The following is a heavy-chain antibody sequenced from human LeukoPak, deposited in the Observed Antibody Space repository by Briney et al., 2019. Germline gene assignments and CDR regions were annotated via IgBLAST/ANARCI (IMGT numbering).Heavy chain of an antibody. CDR2: INPSGGST. Sequence: ASVKVSCKASGYTFTSYYMHWVRQAPGQGLEWMGIINPSGGSTSYAQKFQGRVTMTTDTSTSTAYMELRSLRSDDTAVYYCARDWAPLSGNYYDAWFDPWGQGTLVTVSS. CDR1: GYTFTSYY. V-gene: IGHV1-46*01. J-gene: IGHJ5*02. CDR3: ARDWAPLSGNYYDAWFDP. D-gene: IGHD1-26*01.